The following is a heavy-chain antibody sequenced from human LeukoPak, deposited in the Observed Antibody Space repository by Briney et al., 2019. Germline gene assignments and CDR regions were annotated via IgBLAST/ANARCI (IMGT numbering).Heavy chain of an antibody. J-gene: IGHJ4*02. CDR1: GYSFTSYH. D-gene: IGHD3-22*01. V-gene: IGHV1-46*01. Sequence: GASVKVSCKASGYSFTSYHMHWVRQDPGQGLEWMGIIDPSVGSTSYAREFEGRVTMTRDTSTSTVYMELSSLRSEDTAVYYCARERYDSSGDYYFAYWGQGTLVTVSS. CDR2: IDPSVGST. CDR3: ARERYDSSGDYYFAY.